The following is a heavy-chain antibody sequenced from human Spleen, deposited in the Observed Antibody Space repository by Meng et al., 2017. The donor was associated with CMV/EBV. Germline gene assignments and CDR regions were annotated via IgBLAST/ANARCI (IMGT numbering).Heavy chain of an antibody. V-gene: IGHV3-73*01. Sequence: GGSLRLSCAASGFTFSGSAMHWVRQASGKGLEWVGRIRSKANSYATAYAASVKGRFTISRDDSKNTAYLQMNSLKTEDTAVYYCTRHQTGGSGSVVYWGQGTLVTVSS. J-gene: IGHJ4*02. D-gene: IGHD3-10*01. CDR3: TRHQTGGSGSVVY. CDR2: IRSKANSYAT. CDR1: GFTFSGSA.